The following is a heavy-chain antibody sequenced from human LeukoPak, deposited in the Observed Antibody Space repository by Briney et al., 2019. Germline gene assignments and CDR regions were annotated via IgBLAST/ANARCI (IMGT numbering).Heavy chain of an antibody. CDR2: IRSKANSYAT. CDR3: TRPEYSSSSVWFDP. Sequence: GGSLRLSCAASGFTFSGSAMHWVRQASGKGLEWVGRIRSKANSYATAYAASVKGRFTISRDDSKNTAYLQMDSLKTEDTAVYYCTRPEYSSSSVWFDPWGQGTLVTVSS. V-gene: IGHV3-73*01. D-gene: IGHD6-6*01. J-gene: IGHJ5*02. CDR1: GFTFSGSA.